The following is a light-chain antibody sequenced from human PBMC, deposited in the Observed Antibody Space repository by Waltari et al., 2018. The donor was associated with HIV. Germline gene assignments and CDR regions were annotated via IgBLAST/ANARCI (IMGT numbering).Light chain of an antibody. J-gene: IGKJ4*01. V-gene: IGKV3-20*01. CDR3: HHYDDSPRVT. CDR1: HNVTSGF. Sequence: ELVLTQSPGTVSLSPGEKASLSCRASHNVTSGFLVWYHHKRGPAPRLLVYGVSNRATGVPDRFSGSGSGTDFLLNINRLEAEDFGVYYCHHYDDSPRVTFGGGT. CDR2: GVS.